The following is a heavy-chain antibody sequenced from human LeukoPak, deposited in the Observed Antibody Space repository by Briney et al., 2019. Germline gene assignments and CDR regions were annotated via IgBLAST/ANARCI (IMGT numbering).Heavy chain of an antibody. V-gene: IGHV3-30*02. CDR2: IWYDGSNK. CDR1: GFTFSSYG. J-gene: IGHJ4*02. D-gene: IGHD4-17*01. Sequence: PGGSLRLSCAASGFTFSSYGMHWVRQAPGKGLEWVAFIWYDGSNKYYADSVKGRFTISRDNSKNTLYLQMNSQRAEDTAVYYCAKDATTVTTFYFDYWGQGTLVTVSS. CDR3: AKDATTVTTFYFDY.